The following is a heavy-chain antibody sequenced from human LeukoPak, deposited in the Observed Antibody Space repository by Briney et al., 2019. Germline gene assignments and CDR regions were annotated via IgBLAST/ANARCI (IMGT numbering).Heavy chain of an antibody. J-gene: IGHJ4*02. CDR3: ARVISGTWLWF. D-gene: IGHD1-14*01. CDR1: RGTFSRYA. CDR2: LIPTLEIA. V-gene: IGHV1-69*04. Sequence: SVTDSRKGSRGTFSRYAISWVRPAPGQGLEWVGRLIPTLEIANNAQKFQGRITNTADKSTSTAYMEPSSLRPEDTAVYYCARVISGTWLWFWGQGTLVTVSS.